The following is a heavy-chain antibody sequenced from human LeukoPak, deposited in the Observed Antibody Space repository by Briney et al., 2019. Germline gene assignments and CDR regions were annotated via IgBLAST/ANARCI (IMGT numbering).Heavy chain of an antibody. J-gene: IGHJ4*02. CDR2: IYYSGST. CDR3: ARGSPMRD. Sequence: PSETLSLTCTVSGGSISSYYWSRIRQPPGKGLEWIGYIYYSGSTNYNPSLKSRVTISVDTSKNQFSLKLSSVTAADTAVYYCARGSPMRDWGQGTLVTVSS. CDR1: GGSISSYY. D-gene: IGHD3-22*01. V-gene: IGHV4-59*01.